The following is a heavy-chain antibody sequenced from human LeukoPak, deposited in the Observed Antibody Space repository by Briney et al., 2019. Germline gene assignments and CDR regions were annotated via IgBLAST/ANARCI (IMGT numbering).Heavy chain of an antibody. CDR1: GYTFTGYY. CDR3: ASTMIVVVIMGNAFDI. Sequence: ASVTVSCKASGYTFTGYYMHWVRQAPGQGLEWMGWINPNSGGTNYAQKFQGRVTMTRDTSISTAYMELSRLRSDDMAVYYCASTMIVVVIMGNAFDIWGQGTMVTVSS. CDR2: INPNSGGT. D-gene: IGHD3-22*01. J-gene: IGHJ3*02. V-gene: IGHV1-2*02.